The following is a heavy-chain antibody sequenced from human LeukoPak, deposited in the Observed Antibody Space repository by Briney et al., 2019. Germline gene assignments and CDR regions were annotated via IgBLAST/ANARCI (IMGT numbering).Heavy chain of an antibody. J-gene: IGHJ4*02. CDR1: GFTFSSYA. V-gene: IGHV3-23*01. CDR3: TREQDREAAATIVGDY. D-gene: IGHD3-22*01. Sequence: GGSLRLSCAASGFTFSSYAMNWVRQAPGKGLEWVSAISGSGGSTYYADSVKGRFTISRDNARNSLYLEMNSLRAEDTAVYYCTREQDREAAATIVGDYWGQGTLVTVSS. CDR2: ISGSGGST.